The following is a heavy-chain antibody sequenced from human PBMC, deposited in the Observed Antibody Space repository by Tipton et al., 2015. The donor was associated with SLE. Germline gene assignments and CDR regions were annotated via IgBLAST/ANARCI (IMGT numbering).Heavy chain of an antibody. V-gene: IGHV4-38-2*02. Sequence: TLSLTCTVSGYSISSGYYWGWIRQPPGKGLEWIGTIYYSGSTYYNPSLKSRVTISVDTPKKQFSLKLSSVTAADTAVYYCARGGLGYSYYYYTDVWGKGTTVTVSS. CDR2: IYYSGST. D-gene: IGHD5-18*01. CDR3: ARGGLGYSYYYYTDV. CDR1: GYSISSGYY. J-gene: IGHJ6*03.